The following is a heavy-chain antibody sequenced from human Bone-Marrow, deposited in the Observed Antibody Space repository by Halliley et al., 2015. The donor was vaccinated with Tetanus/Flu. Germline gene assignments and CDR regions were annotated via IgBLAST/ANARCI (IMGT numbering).Heavy chain of an antibody. J-gene: IGHJ4*02. CDR3: ARAHTVVDTLDF. CDR2: ISSDGYKK. D-gene: IGHD4-17*01. V-gene: IGHV3-30-3*01. Sequence: GWVSVISSDGYKKNCADSVKGRFTISIDNSKSTLSLLMNSLREEDTAVYYCARAHTVVDTLDFWGQGTLVTVSS.